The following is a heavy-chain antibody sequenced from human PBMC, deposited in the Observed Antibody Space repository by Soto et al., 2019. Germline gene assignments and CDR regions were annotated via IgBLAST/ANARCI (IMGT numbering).Heavy chain of an antibody. D-gene: IGHD3-16*01. J-gene: IGHJ5*02. V-gene: IGHV4-59*01. CDR2: MYYNGNI. Sequence: SATLSLTCNVSGCSISNYYWTWVRQSPEKGLEWIGYMYYNGNINYHPSLKSRVTISIDTSKNQFSLTLKSVTAADTAVYYCASGGNWFDPWGQGVLVTVS. CDR1: GCSISNYY. CDR3: ASGGNWFDP.